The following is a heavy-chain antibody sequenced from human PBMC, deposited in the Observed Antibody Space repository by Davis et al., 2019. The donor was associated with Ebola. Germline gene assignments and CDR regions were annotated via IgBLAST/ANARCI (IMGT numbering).Heavy chain of an antibody. D-gene: IGHD2-2*02. CDR2: ISAYNGNT. CDR3: ARDGSVAAIELDS. Sequence: SVTVSCKASGYTFNLYGISWVRQAPGHGLEWMGRISAYNGNTNYAQRFQDRVTKTTDTSTNTAYMEVRSLRSDDTAVYYCARDGSVAAIELDSWGQGTLVTVSS. J-gene: IGHJ4*02. CDR1: GYTFNLYG. V-gene: IGHV1-18*04.